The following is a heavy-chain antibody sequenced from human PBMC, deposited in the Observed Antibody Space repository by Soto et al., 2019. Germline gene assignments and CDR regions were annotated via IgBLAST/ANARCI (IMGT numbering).Heavy chain of an antibody. CDR3: ARSSSRCPIDY. CDR1: GFTFSSYA. Sequence: EVQLLESGGGLVQPGGSLRLSCAASGFTFSSYAMSWVRQAPGKGLEWVSAISGSGGSTYYADSVKGRFTISRDNSKNALYLQMNSLRAGDRAVYDCARSSSRCPIDYWGQGSLVTVSS. V-gene: IGHV3-23*01. CDR2: ISGSGGST. D-gene: IGHD6-13*01. J-gene: IGHJ4*02.